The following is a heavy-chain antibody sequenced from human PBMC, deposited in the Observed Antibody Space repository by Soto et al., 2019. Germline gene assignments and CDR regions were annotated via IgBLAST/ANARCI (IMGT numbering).Heavy chain of an antibody. D-gene: IGHD3-10*01. Sequence: QLQLQESGPGLVKPSQTLSLTCTVSGGSISSGGYYWSWIRQHPGKGLEWIGYIYYSGSTYYNPSLKSRVTISVDTSKNQFSLKLSSVTAADTAVYYCARAVWFGELKSMNWFDPWGQGTLVTVSS. CDR2: IYYSGST. V-gene: IGHV4-31*03. CDR1: GGSISSGGYY. J-gene: IGHJ5*02. CDR3: ARAVWFGELKSMNWFDP.